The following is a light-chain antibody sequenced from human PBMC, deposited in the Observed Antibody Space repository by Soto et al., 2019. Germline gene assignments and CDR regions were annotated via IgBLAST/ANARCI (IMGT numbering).Light chain of an antibody. CDR2: EVS. CDR1: SSDIGGYTY. Sequence: QSVLTQPPSASGSPGQSVTISCSGSSSDIGGYTYVSWYQHHPGKAPKLMIYEVSKRPSGVPDRFSGSKSGNTASLTVSGLQAEVEADYYCSSFADSNSYVFGTGTKVTVL. J-gene: IGLJ1*01. V-gene: IGLV2-8*01. CDR3: SSFADSNSYV.